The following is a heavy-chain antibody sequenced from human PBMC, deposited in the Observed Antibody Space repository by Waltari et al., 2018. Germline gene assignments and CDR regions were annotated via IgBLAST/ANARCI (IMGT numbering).Heavy chain of an antibody. Sequence: QVQLQQWGAGLLKPSETLSLTCTVSGGSFSAPYWTWIRQSPGKGLEWIGEVTRGGSTNYNPSVKSRVTISLDTSKNQFSLKMNSLTAADTAVYYCARGGDCGGDCVLGHWGQGTLVTVSS. CDR2: VTRGGST. J-gene: IGHJ4*02. D-gene: IGHD2-21*02. CDR1: GGSFSAPY. V-gene: IGHV4-34*01. CDR3: ARGGDCGGDCVLGH.